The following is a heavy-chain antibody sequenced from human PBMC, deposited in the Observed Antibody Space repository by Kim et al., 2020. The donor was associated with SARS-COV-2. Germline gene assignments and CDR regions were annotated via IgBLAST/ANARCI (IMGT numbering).Heavy chain of an antibody. J-gene: IGHJ4*02. D-gene: IGHD3-10*01. CDR1: GYTLTDLS. V-gene: IGHV1-24*01. CDR2: FDPEDGET. Sequence: ASVKVSCKVSGYTLTDLSMHWVRQAPGKGLEWMGGFDPEDGETIYAQKFQGRVTMTEDTSTDTAYMELSSLSSEDTAVYYCATNPGYYYGSGRYDYWGQGTLVPVSS. CDR3: ATNPGYYYGSGRYDY.